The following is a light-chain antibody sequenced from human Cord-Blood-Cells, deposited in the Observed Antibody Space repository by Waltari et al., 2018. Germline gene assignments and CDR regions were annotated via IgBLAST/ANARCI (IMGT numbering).Light chain of an antibody. Sequence: EIVLTQSPATLSLSPGERATLSCRASQSVSSYLAWYQQNPGQAPRLLIYDASNSATGIPARFSGSGSGTDFTLTISSLEPEDFAVYYCQQRSNWLFGGGTKVEIK. V-gene: IGKV3-11*01. J-gene: IGKJ4*01. CDR2: DAS. CDR1: QSVSSY. CDR3: QQRSNWL.